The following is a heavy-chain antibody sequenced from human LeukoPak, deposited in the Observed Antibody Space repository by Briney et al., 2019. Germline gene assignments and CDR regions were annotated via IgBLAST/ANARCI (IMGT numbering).Heavy chain of an antibody. Sequence: PSETLSLTCAVYGGSFSGYYWSWIRQPPGKGLEWIGEINHSGSTNYNPSLKSRVTISVDRSKNQFSLKLSSVTAADTAVYYCARAPTYYYDSSGYYAPYFDYWGQGTLVTVSS. CDR1: GGSFSGYY. CDR2: INHSGST. CDR3: ARAPTYYYDSSGYYAPYFDY. J-gene: IGHJ4*02. D-gene: IGHD3-22*01. V-gene: IGHV4-34*01.